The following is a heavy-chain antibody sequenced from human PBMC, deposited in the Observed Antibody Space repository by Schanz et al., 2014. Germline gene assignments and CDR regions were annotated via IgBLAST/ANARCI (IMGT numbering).Heavy chain of an antibody. Sequence: QVQLVESGGGLVKPGGSLRLSCAASGFTFSDYYMSWIRQAPGKGLEWVSYVSRSTPDIYYADSVKGRFTMSRDNAKNSVFLQMNSLRAEDTAVYYCVRVSFADPRLYRGMDRDIDYWGQGTLVTVSS. CDR2: VSRSTPDI. CDR3: VRVSFADPRLYRGMDRDIDY. D-gene: IGHD5-18*01. CDR1: GFTFSDYY. J-gene: IGHJ4*02. V-gene: IGHV3-11*06.